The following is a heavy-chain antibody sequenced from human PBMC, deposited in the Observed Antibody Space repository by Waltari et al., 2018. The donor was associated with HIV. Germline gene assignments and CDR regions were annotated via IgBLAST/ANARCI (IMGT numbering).Heavy chain of an antibody. J-gene: IGHJ2*01. CDR3: ARHALRVGAAYWNFDL. CDR2: VDYTGRA. D-gene: IGHD1-26*01. V-gene: IGHV4-39*01. CDR1: GGSVSSSSYF. Sequence: QLQLQESGPGLVKPSETLSLTCTVSGGSVSSSSYFWGWIRQPPGKGRGWVGRVDYTGRAYYNPSLKSRVTISVDTSKNQFALKVTSVTAADTAVYYCARHALRVGAAYWNFDLWGRGTLVTVSS.